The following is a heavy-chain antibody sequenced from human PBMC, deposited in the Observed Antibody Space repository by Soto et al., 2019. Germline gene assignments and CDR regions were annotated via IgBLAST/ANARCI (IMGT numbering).Heavy chain of an antibody. Sequence: GGSLRLSCAASGFTFSSYAMSWVRQAPGKGLEWVSAISGSGGSTYYADSVKGRFTISRDNSKNTLYLQMNSLRAEDTAVYYCAKEPLGSSWNYYYYGMDVWGQGTTVTVSS. J-gene: IGHJ6*02. D-gene: IGHD6-13*01. CDR3: AKEPLGSSWNYYYYGMDV. V-gene: IGHV3-23*01. CDR1: GFTFSSYA. CDR2: ISGSGGST.